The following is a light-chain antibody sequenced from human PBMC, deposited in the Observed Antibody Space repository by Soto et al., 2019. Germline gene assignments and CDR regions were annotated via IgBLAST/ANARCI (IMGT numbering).Light chain of an antibody. CDR1: QSVRDN. CDR2: GTS. Sequence: EIVMTQSPATLSVSPGERATLSCRASQSVRDNLAWYQQQPGQPPRLLIYGTSIRATGIPDRFSGSGSGTEFTLTISSLQSEDLAVYYCQQYDSWPLTFGGGTKVDIK. CDR3: QQYDSWPLT. J-gene: IGKJ4*01. V-gene: IGKV3-15*01.